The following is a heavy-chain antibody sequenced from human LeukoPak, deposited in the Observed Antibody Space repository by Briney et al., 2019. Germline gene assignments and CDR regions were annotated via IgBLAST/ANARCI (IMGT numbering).Heavy chain of an antibody. CDR3: ARDRGGRGLDY. CDR1: GFTFSSSG. J-gene: IGHJ4*02. Sequence: PGGSLRLSCAASGFTFSSSGMNWVRQAPGKGLEWVSSISSTGDYIYYTESMKGRFTISRDNAKNLQMNSLRAEDTAVYYCARDRGGRGLDYWGQGTLVTVSS. CDR2: ISSTGDYI. V-gene: IGHV3-21*01. D-gene: IGHD4-23*01.